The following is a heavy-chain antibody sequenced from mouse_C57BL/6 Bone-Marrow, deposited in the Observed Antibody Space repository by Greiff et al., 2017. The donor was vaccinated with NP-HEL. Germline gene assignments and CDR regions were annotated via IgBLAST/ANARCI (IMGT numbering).Heavy chain of an antibody. Sequence: QVQLQQPGAELVKPGASVKMSCKASGYTFTSYWITWVKQRPGQGLEWIGDIYPGSGSTNYNEKFKSKATLTVDTSSSTAYMQLSSLTSEDSAVYYCARGELTGTYEAGFAYWGQGTLVTVSA. CDR3: ARGELTGTYEAGFAY. D-gene: IGHD4-1*01. J-gene: IGHJ3*01. CDR1: GYTFTSYW. CDR2: IYPGSGST. V-gene: IGHV1-55*01.